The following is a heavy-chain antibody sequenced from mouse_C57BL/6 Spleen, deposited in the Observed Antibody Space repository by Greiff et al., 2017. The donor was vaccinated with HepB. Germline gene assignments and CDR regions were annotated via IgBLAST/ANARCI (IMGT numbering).Heavy chain of an antibody. Sequence: VQLQQSGAELVRPGTSVKMSCKASGYTFTNYWIGWAKQRPGHGLEWIGDIYPGGGYTNYNEKFKGKATLTADKSSSTAQHSLTSEDSAIYYCARGYFDVWGTGTTVTVSS. J-gene: IGHJ1*03. V-gene: IGHV1-63*01. CDR1: GYTFTNYW. CDR2: IYPGGGYT. CDR3: ARGYFDV.